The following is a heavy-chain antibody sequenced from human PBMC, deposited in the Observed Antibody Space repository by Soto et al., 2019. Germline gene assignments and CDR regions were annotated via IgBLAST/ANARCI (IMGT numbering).Heavy chain of an antibody. D-gene: IGHD1-1*01. CDR1: GYTFTSYG. V-gene: IGHV1-18*01. CDR3: ARGRYGDY. Sequence: QVHLVQSGAEVKKPGASVKVSCKCSGYTFTSYGITWVRQAPGQGPEWMGWISAHNGNTDYAQKLQGRVTVTRDTSTSTADMELRSLRSYATAVYYCARGRYGDYWGQGALVTVSS. J-gene: IGHJ4*02. CDR2: ISAHNGNT.